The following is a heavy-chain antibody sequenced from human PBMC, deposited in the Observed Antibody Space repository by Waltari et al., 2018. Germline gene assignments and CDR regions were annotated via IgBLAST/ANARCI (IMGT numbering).Heavy chain of an antibody. CDR1: GGSITSNRHY. CDR3: ATYIGASIGTAAFDV. V-gene: IGHV4-39*02. D-gene: IGHD5-12*01. Sequence: QLQLQESGPGLGKPSETLSLTCNVSGGSITSNRHYWAWIRQPPEQALEWIATVSYNGANYSSPSLKSRVTVSRDTSKNHLSVKVGSVTAADTAVYYCATYIGASIGTAAFDVWGQGTMVTVSS. CDR2: VSYNGAN. J-gene: IGHJ3*01.